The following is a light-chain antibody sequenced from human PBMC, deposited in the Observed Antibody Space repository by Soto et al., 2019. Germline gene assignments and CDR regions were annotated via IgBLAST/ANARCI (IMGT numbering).Light chain of an antibody. CDR3: SSYTSKNTRV. CDR1: NSDVGGHNY. J-gene: IGLJ1*01. CDR2: EVS. V-gene: IGLV2-14*01. Sequence: QSVLTQPASVSGSPGQSITISCTGTNSDVGGHNYVSWHQQHPGKAPKLMIYEVSSRPSGVSNRFSGSKSGNTASLTISGLQAEDEADYYCSSYTSKNTRVFGTGTKVTVL.